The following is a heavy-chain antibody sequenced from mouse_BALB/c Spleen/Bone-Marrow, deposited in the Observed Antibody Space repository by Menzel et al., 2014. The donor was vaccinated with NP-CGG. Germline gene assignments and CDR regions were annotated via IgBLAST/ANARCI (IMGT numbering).Heavy chain of an antibody. J-gene: IGHJ4*01. V-gene: IGHV7-3*02. CDR3: ARDDYYAMDY. CDR1: GFTFTDYY. Sequence: EVMLVESGGGLVQPGGSLRLSCATSGFTFTDYYMSWVRQPPGKALEWLGFIRNKANGYTTEYSASVKGRFNISRDNSQSILYLQMNTLRAEDSATYYCARDDYYAMDYWGQGTSVTVSS. CDR2: IRNKANGYTT.